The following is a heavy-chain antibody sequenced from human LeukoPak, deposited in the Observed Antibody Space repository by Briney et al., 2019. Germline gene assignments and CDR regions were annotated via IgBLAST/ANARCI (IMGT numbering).Heavy chain of an antibody. Sequence: GGSLRLSCAASGFTFNSYWMSWVRQVPGKGREWVANLNQDGSDKYYEDSVKGRFTISRDNAKNSLYLQMNSLRAEDTAVYYCTSRGGNSPDYWGQGTLVTVSS. CDR2: LNQDGSDK. CDR3: TSRGGNSPDY. CDR1: GFTFNSYW. D-gene: IGHD4-23*01. J-gene: IGHJ4*02. V-gene: IGHV3-7*01.